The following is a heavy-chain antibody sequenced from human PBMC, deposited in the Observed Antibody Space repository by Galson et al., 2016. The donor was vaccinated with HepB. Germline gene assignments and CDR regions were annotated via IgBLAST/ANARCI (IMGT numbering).Heavy chain of an antibody. CDR3: ARERVYYYGPGSHYTLDY. Sequence: SVKVSCKASGYTFTTYYMHWVRQAPGQGLEWMGMINPSGDSTNYAQKFQGRVTMTRDTSTSTVYMELSSLRSEDTAVYYCARERVYYYGPGSHYTLDYWGQGTLVTVSS. D-gene: IGHD3-10*01. CDR1: GYTFTTYY. V-gene: IGHV1-46*01. J-gene: IGHJ4*02. CDR2: INPSGDST.